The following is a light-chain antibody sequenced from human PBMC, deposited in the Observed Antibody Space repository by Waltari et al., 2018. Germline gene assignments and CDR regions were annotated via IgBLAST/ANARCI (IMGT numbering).Light chain of an antibody. J-gene: IGKJ2*01. CDR2: FGS. CDR3: MQALQTRA. Sequence: EIVMTHSPLSLPVTPGEPASIPCRSSQSLLHSNGYNYLDWYLQKPGKSPQLRISFGSNRASGVPDRFSGSGAGTDYTLKSSRVEADDVGVYYGMQALQTRAFGQGTKLEIK. V-gene: IGKV2-28*01. CDR1: QSLLHSNGYNY.